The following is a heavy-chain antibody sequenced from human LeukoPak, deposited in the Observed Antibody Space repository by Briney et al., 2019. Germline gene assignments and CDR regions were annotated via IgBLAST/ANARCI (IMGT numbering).Heavy chain of an antibody. J-gene: IGHJ5*02. CDR2: IYHSGST. V-gene: IGHV4-30-2*01. Sequence: SETLSLTCAVSGGSISSSGYSWSWIRQPPGKRLEWIGYIYHSGSTYYNPSLKSRVTISVDRSKNQFSLKLSSVTAADTAVYYCARLLWFGEFSYNWFDPWGQGTLVTVSS. CDR1: GGSISSSGYS. D-gene: IGHD3-10*01. CDR3: ARLLWFGEFSYNWFDP.